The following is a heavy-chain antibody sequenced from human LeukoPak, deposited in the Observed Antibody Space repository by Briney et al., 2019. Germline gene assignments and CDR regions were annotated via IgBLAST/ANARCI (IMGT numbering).Heavy chain of an antibody. CDR3: AKAENGWYSFDI. V-gene: IGHV4-59*01. D-gene: IGHD6-19*01. J-gene: IGHJ3*02. CDR2: IYYSGST. Sequence: PSETLSLTCTVSGGSISSYYWSWIRQPPGKGLEWIGYIYYSGSTNYNPSLKSRVTISVDTSRNRFSLKLSSVTAADTAVYYCAKAENGWYSFDIWGQGTMVTVSS. CDR1: GGSISSYY.